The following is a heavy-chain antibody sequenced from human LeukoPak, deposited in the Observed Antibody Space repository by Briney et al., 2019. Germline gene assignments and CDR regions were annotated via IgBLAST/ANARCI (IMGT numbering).Heavy chain of an antibody. CDR3: ARVGIEAGSYYARLGY. J-gene: IGHJ4*02. CDR1: GGTFSSYA. CDR2: IIPIFGTA. Sequence: GSSVKVSCKASGGTFSSYAISWVRQAPGQGLEWMGGIIPIFGTANYAQKLQGRVTMTTDTSTSTAYMELRSLRSDDTAVYYCARVGIEAGSYYARLGYWGQGTLVTVSS. D-gene: IGHD1-26*01. V-gene: IGHV1-69*05.